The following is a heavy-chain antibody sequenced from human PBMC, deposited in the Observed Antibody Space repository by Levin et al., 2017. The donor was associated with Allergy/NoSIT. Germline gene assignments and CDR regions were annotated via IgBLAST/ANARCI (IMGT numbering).Heavy chain of an antibody. D-gene: IGHD5-18*01. CDR1: GFTFRSAA. V-gene: IGHV3-30-3*01. CDR2: ISYDATEK. J-gene: IGHJ4*01. Sequence: LSLTCAVSGFTFRSAAMDWVRQAPGKGLEWVAVISYDATEKYFADSVKGRFTISRDNSKNTLYLQLNSLREDDTALYYCTRGGVETAMALFDYWGHGTLVTVSS. CDR3: TRGGVETAMALFDY.